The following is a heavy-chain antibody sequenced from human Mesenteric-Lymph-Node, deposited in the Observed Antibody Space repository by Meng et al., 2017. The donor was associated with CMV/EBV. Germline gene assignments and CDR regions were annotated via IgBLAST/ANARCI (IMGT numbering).Heavy chain of an antibody. CDR2: INPNTGDT. Sequence: ASVKVSCKASGYTFTGYSIYWVRQAPGQGLEWMGWINPNTGDTNYAQNFQGRVTMTRDTSISTAYLELNRLTSDDTGVYYCAREPQAYSNYNYFDYWGQGTLVTVSS. V-gene: IGHV1-2*02. D-gene: IGHD4-11*01. CDR3: AREPQAYSNYNYFDY. CDR1: GYTFTGYS. J-gene: IGHJ4*02.